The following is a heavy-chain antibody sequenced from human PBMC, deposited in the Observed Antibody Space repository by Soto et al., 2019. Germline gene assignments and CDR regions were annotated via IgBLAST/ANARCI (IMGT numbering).Heavy chain of an antibody. CDR1: GFVFKDSS. D-gene: IGHD3-10*01. CDR2: IRDRAYNYAT. J-gene: IGHJ4*02. Sequence: EVLLVESGGGLVQPGGSLKLSCEASGFVFKDSSIHWVRQASGKGLEWVGRIRDRAYNYATAYAASVKGRFTISRDDSNNKAYLQMDSLKTEDTPIYYCTRLISAAQDYWGQGTLVTVSS. V-gene: IGHV3-73*01. CDR3: TRLISAAQDY.